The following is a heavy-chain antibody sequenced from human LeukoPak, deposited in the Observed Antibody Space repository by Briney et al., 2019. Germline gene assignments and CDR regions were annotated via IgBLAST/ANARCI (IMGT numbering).Heavy chain of an antibody. CDR3: AREPDYYYGMDV. V-gene: IGHV3-74*01. Sequence: GGSLTLSCVASGFTFNRYYMHWVRQAPGKGPVWVSRVNPDGSTTNYADSVKGRFTISRDNAKNTLDLQMNSLRVEDTAVYYCAREPDYYYGMDVWGKGTTVTVSS. J-gene: IGHJ6*04. D-gene: IGHD1-14*01. CDR2: VNPDGSTT. CDR1: GFTFNRYY.